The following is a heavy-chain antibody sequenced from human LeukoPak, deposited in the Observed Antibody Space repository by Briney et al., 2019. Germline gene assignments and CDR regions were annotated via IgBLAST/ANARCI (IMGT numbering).Heavy chain of an antibody. J-gene: IGHJ4*02. D-gene: IGHD5-18*01. CDR1: GFTFSSYA. Sequence: PGRSLRLSCAASGFTFSSYAMHWVRQAPGKGLEWVAVISYDASNKYYADSVKGRFTISRDNAKNSLYLQMNSLRAEDTAVYYCARDLPERGYSYGFLFGWGGFDYWDQGTLVTVSS. V-gene: IGHV3-30*04. CDR2: ISYDASNK. CDR3: ARDLPERGYSYGFLFGWGGFDY.